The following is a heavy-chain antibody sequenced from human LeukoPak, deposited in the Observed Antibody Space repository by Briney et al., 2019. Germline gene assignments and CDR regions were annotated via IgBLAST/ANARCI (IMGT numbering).Heavy chain of an antibody. D-gene: IGHD2-15*01. J-gene: IGHJ3*02. Sequence: GGSLRLSCAASGFTFSSYWMSWVRQAPGKGLEWVANIKQDGSEKYYVDSVKGRFTISRDNAKNSLYLQMNSLRAEDTAVCYCARRDGIVVVVAAWAFDIWGQGTMVTVSS. V-gene: IGHV3-7*01. CDR3: ARRDGIVVVVAAWAFDI. CDR2: IKQDGSEK. CDR1: GFTFSSYW.